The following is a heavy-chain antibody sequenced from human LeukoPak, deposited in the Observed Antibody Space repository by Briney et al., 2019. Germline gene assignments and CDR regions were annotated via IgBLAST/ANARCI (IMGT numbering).Heavy chain of an antibody. J-gene: IGHJ4*02. CDR1: GFTFSNAW. D-gene: IGHD4/OR15-4a*01. CDR3: ARRAGAYSHPYDY. Sequence: GGSLRLSCAASGFTFSNAWMSWVRQAPGKGLEWVSFIYSGGSTHYSDSVKGRFTISRDNSKNTLYLQMNSLRAEDTAVYYCARRAGAYSHPYDYWGQGTLVTVSS. CDR2: IYSGGST. V-gene: IGHV3-53*01.